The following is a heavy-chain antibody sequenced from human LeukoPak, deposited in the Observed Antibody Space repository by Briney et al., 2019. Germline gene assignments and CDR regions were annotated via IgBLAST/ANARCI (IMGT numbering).Heavy chain of an antibody. CDR1: GGSISSGDYY. D-gene: IGHD3-10*01. CDR3: AREVRGVIITTYYHYGMDV. V-gene: IGHV4-30-4*01. J-gene: IGHJ6*02. Sequence: PSETLSLTCTVSGGSISSGDYYWSWIRQPPGKGLEWIGYIYYSGSTYYNPSLKSRVTISVDTSKNQFSLKLSSVAAADTAVYYCAREVRGVIITTYYHYGMDVWGQGTTVTVSS. CDR2: IYYSGST.